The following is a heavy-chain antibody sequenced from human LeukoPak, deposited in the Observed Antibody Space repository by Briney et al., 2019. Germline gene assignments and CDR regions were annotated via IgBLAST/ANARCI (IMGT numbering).Heavy chain of an antibody. CDR2: IYYSGST. D-gene: IGHD2-2*01. J-gene: IGHJ5*02. CDR1: GGSISSSSYY. V-gene: IGHV4-39*01. CDR3: ARHNGYALYNWFDP. Sequence: NASETLSLTCTVSGGSISSSSYYWGWIRQPPGKGLEWTGSIYYSGSTYYNPSLKSRVTISVDTSKNQFSLRLSSVTAADTAVYYCARHNGYALYNWFDPWGQGTLVTVSS.